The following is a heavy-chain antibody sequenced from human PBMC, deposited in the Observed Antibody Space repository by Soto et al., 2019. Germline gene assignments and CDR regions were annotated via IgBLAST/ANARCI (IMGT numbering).Heavy chain of an antibody. Sequence: SDTLSLTFTVSGGSISRDYWCWIRQPPGKGLEWIGYIYYSGSTNYNPSLKSRVTISVDTSKNQFSLKLSSVTAADTAVYYCSRRCGGTFDHWGQGTLVTVPS. CDR1: GGSISRDY. J-gene: IGHJ4*02. CDR2: IYYSGST. CDR3: SRRCGGTFDH. D-gene: IGHD2-21*01. V-gene: IGHV4-59*01.